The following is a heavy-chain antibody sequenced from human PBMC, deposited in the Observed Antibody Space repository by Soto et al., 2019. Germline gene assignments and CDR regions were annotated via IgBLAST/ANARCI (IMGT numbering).Heavy chain of an antibody. J-gene: IGHJ4*02. D-gene: IGHD2-15*01. CDR3: GRDGVARDLAFDY. CDR1: GFTVSSNY. V-gene: IGHV3-53*01. Sequence: GGSLRLSCAASGFTVSSNYMSWVRQAPGKGLEWVSVIYSGGSTYYADSVKGRFTISRHNSKNTLYLQMNSLRAEVTAVYYCGRDGVARDLAFDYWGQGNLVPVSS. CDR2: IYSGGST.